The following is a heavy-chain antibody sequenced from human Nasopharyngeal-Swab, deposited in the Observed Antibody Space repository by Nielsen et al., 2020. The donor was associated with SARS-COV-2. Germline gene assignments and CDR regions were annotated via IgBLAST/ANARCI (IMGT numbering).Heavy chain of an antibody. J-gene: IGHJ4*02. Sequence: GESLKISCAASGFTFSSYAMSWVRQAPGKGLEWVSAISGSGGSTYYADSVEGRFTISRDNSKNTLYLQMNSLRAEDTAVYYCAKDRGRGVAIFDYWGQGTLVTVSS. CDR1: GFTFSSYA. CDR2: ISGSGGST. V-gene: IGHV3-23*01. CDR3: AKDRGRGVAIFDY. D-gene: IGHD5-12*01.